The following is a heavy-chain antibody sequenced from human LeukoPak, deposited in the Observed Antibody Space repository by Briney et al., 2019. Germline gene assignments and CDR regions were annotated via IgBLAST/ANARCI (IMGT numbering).Heavy chain of an antibody. D-gene: IGHD3-10*01. V-gene: IGHV4-39*07. CDR1: GGSISSSSYY. CDR2: IYYSGST. Sequence: SETLSLTCTVSGGSISSSSYYWGWIRQPPGKGLEWIGSIYYSGSTYYNPSLKSRVTISVDTSKNQFSLKLSSVTAADTAVYYCARVSYGSGSYWFDYWGQGTLVTVSS. CDR3: ARVSYGSGSYWFDY. J-gene: IGHJ4*02.